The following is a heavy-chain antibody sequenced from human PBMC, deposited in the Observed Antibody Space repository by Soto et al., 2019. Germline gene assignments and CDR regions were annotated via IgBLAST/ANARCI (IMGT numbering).Heavy chain of an antibody. CDR3: ARTGEFDY. Sequence: GGSLRLSCAASGFTFSSYGMHWVRQAPGTGLEWVAVISYDGSNKYYADSVKGRFTISRDNSKNTLYLQMNSLRAEDTAVYYCARTGEFDYWGQGTLVTVSS. CDR2: ISYDGSNK. CDR1: GFTFSSYG. J-gene: IGHJ4*02. D-gene: IGHD3-16*01. V-gene: IGHV3-30*03.